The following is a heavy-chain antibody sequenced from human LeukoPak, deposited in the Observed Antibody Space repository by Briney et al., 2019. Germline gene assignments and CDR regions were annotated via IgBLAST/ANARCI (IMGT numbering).Heavy chain of an antibody. Sequence: PGGSLRLSCAASGFSFSSYAMSWVRQAPGKGLEWLSSLSGYGASTYYGDSVKGRFTISRDNSNNTLYLQMSSLRGDDTAIYYCVKGRSKGASRSSGGLLWDFWGQGALVTVSS. D-gene: IGHD6-25*01. V-gene: IGHV3-23*01. CDR3: VKGRSKGASRSSGGLLWDF. J-gene: IGHJ4*02. CDR1: GFSFSSYA. CDR2: LSGYGAST.